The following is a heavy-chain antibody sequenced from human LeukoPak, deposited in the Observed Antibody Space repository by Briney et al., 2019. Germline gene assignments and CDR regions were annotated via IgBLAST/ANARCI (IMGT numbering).Heavy chain of an antibody. CDR1: GGSISSGGYS. J-gene: IGHJ4*02. V-gene: IGHV4-34*01. CDR2: INHSGST. CDR3: ARLYDFWSGYPADY. Sequence: SETLSLTCAVSGGSISSGGYSWSWIRQPPGKGLEWIGEINHSGSTNYNPSLKSRVTISVDTSKNQFSLKLSSVTAADTAVYYCARLYDFWSGYPADYWGQGTLVTVSS. D-gene: IGHD3-3*01.